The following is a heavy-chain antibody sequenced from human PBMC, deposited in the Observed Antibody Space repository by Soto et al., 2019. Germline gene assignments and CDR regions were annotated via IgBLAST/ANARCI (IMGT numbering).Heavy chain of an antibody. J-gene: IGHJ6*02. CDR1: GFTFSSYA. D-gene: IGHD1-26*01. CDR3: AKDLGSGNKKPYFYCLDV. CDR2: VSGNGDNT. Sequence: EVQLLESGGGLAQPGGSLRLSCAASGFTFSSYAMSWVRQAPGKGLECVSVVSGNGDNTYYADSVKGRFTISSDTSKNTLFVHMNSLGVDDTAVFYCAKDLGSGNKKPYFYCLDVWGQGTTVIVSS. V-gene: IGHV3-23*01.